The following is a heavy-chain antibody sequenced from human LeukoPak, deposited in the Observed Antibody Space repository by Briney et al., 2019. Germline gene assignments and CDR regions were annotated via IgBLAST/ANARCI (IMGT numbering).Heavy chain of an antibody. CDR1: GGSLSTHH. CDR2: ISYSGST. Sequence: SETLSLTCVVSGGSLSTHHWSWIRQSPGRGLEWIGYISYSGSTNYNPSLKSRVTISVDTSKNQFSLMLSSVTAADTAVYYCARGYDSSAYYPFNYWGQGTLVTVSS. V-gene: IGHV4-59*11. CDR3: ARGYDSSAYYPFNY. D-gene: IGHD3-22*01. J-gene: IGHJ4*02.